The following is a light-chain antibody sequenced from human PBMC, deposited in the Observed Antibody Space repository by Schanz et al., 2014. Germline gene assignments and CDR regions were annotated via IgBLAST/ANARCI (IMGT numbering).Light chain of an antibody. CDR2: TNN. J-gene: IGLJ3*02. V-gene: IGLV1-40*01. CDR1: SSNIGGGYD. CDR3: QSYDGNLSVWV. Sequence: QSVLTQPPSVSGAPGQRVTISCTGSSSNIGGGYDVHWYQHLPGTAPKLLINTNNNRPSGVPDRFSGSKSASSASLAITGLQADDEADYYCQSYDGNLSVWVFGGGTKLTVL.